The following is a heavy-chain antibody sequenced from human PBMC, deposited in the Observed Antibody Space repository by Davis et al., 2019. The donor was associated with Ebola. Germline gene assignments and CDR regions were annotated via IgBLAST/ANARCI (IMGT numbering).Heavy chain of an antibody. J-gene: IGHJ3*02. CDR1: GGSISSYY. CDR3: ARDRAAAIDI. Sequence: MPSETLSLTCTVSGGSISSYYWSWIRQPPGKGLEWIGYIYYSGSTNYNPSLKSRVTISVDTSKNQFSLKLSSVPAADTAVYYCARDRAAAIDIWGQGTMVTVSS. D-gene: IGHD6-13*01. V-gene: IGHV4-59*01. CDR2: IYYSGST.